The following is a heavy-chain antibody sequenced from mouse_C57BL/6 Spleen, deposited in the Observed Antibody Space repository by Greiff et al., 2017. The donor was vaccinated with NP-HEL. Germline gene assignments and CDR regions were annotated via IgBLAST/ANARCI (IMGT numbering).Heavy chain of an antibody. CDR1: GFTFSDYG. D-gene: IGHD1-1*01. V-gene: IGHV5-17*01. CDR3: AGQVYYYGYAMDY. J-gene: IGHJ4*01. Sequence: EVNLVESGGGLVKPGGSLKLSCAASGFTFSDYGMHWVRQAPEKGLEWVAYISSGSSTIYYAATVKGRFTISRDNAKNTLFLQMTSLRSEDTAMYYGAGQVYYYGYAMDYWGKGTSAPVSS. CDR2: ISSGSSTI.